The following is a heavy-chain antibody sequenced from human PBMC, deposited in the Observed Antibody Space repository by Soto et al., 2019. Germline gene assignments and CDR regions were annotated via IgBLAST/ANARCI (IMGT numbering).Heavy chain of an antibody. CDR1: GFTFSSYA. CDR2: ISGSGGST. CDR3: AKDRWVYSSSSVSDY. Sequence: HPGGSLRLSCAASGFTFSSYAMSWVRQAPGKGLEWVSAISGSGGSTYYADSVKGRFTISRDNSKNTLYLQMNSLRAEDTAVYYCAKDRWVYSSSSVSDYWGQGTLVTVSS. D-gene: IGHD6-6*01. J-gene: IGHJ4*02. V-gene: IGHV3-23*01.